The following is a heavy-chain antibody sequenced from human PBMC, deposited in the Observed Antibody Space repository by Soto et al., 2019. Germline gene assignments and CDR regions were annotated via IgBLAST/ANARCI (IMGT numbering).Heavy chain of an antibody. V-gene: IGHV3-7*03. J-gene: IGHJ5*02. CDR3: ARDPARIAVAAAWFDP. CDR1: EFTFSSYW. CDR2: IKQDGSEK. D-gene: IGHD6-19*01. Sequence: GGSLRLSCAASEFTFSSYWMSWVRQAPGKGLEWVANIKQDGSEKYYVDSVKGRFTISRDNAKNSLYLQMNSLRAEDTAVYYCARDPARIAVAAAWFDPWGQGTLVTVSS.